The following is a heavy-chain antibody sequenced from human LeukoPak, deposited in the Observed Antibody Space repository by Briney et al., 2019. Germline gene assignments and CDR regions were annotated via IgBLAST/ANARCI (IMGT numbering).Heavy chain of an antibody. Sequence: PGGSLRLSCAASGFTFSRYAMSWVRQAPGKGLEWVSTISSIDGKTYYTDSVKGRFTISRDNSKNTLSLQMNSLRAEDTAVYYCAKSLLGGYSYDQFDYWGQGTLVTVSS. J-gene: IGHJ4*02. CDR3: AKSLLGGYSYDQFDY. CDR2: ISSIDGKT. D-gene: IGHD5-18*01. CDR1: GFTFSRYA. V-gene: IGHV3-23*01.